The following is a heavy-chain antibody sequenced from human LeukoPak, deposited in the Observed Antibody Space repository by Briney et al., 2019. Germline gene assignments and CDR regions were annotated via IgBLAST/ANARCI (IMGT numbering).Heavy chain of an antibody. CDR2: IYYSGST. CDR1: GGSISSYY. V-gene: IGHV4-59*01. J-gene: IGHJ3*02. D-gene: IGHD6-19*01. CDR3: ARAGYSSGWSLENAFDI. Sequence: ASETLSLTCTVSGGSISSYYWSWIRQPPGKGLEWIGYIYYSGSTNYNPSLKSRVTISVDTSKNQFSLKLSSVTAADTAAYYCARAGYSSGWSLENAFDIWGQGTMVTVSS.